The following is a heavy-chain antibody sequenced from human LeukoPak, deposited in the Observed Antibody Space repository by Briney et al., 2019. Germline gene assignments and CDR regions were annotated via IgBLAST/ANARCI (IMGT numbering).Heavy chain of an antibody. V-gene: IGHV3-53*01. D-gene: IGHD3-10*01. CDR3: ARDRRRFGEGVDY. CDR2: IYSGGST. J-gene: IGHJ4*02. CDR1: GFTVSSNY. Sequence: PGGSLRLSCAASGFTVSSNYMSWVRQAPGKGLEWVSVIYSGGSTYYADSVKGRFTISRDNSKNTLYLQMNSLRAEDTAVYYCARDRRRFGEGVDYWGQGTLVTVSS.